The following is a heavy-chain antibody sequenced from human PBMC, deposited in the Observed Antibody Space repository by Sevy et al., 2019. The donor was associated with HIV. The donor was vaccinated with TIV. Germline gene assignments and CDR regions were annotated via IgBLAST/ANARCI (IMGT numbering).Heavy chain of an antibody. CDR2: IYSGGST. CDR1: GFTVSSNY. D-gene: IGHD5-18*01. CDR3: ARGLYSYGYNY. V-gene: IGHV3-53*01. J-gene: IGHJ4*02. Sequence: GGSLRLSCAASGFTVSSNYMSRVRQAPWKGLEWVSVIYSGGSTYYADSVKGRFTISRDNSKNTLYLQMNSLRAEDTAVYYCARGLYSYGYNYWGQGTLVTVSS.